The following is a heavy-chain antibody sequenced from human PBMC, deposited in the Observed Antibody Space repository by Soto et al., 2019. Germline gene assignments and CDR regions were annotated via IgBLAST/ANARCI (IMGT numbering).Heavy chain of an antibody. V-gene: IGHV4-39*01. CDR3: ARRESYDILTGYYYFDY. J-gene: IGHJ4*02. D-gene: IGHD3-9*01. CDR2: IYYSGST. Sequence: QLQLRESGPGLVKPSETLSLTCTVSGGSISSSSHYWGWIRQPPGKGLEWIGSIYYSGSTYYKPSLKSRVTISVDPSKNQFSLKLSSVTAADTAVYYCARRESYDILTGYYYFDYWGQGTLVTVSS. CDR1: GGSISSSSHY.